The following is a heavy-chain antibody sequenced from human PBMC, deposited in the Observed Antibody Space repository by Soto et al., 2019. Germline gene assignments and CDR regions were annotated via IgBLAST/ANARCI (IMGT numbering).Heavy chain of an antibody. D-gene: IGHD3-16*01. J-gene: IGHJ6*02. V-gene: IGHV3-30-3*01. CDR3: ARRLVSTYYYYYGMDV. Sequence: PGGSLRLSCAASGFTFSSYAMHWVRQAPGKGLEWVAVISYDGSNKYYADSVKGRFTISRDNSKNTLYLQMNSLRADDTAVYYCARRLVSTYYYYYGMDVWGQGTTVTVSS. CDR2: ISYDGSNK. CDR1: GFTFSSYA.